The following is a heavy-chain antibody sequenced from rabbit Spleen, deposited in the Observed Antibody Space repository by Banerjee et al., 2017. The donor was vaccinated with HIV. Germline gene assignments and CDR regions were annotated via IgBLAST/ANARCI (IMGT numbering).Heavy chain of an antibody. D-gene: IGHD6-1*01. V-gene: IGHV1S45*01. CDR1: GFDLSSSYW. CDR3: ARDRAGTGTYGYADYFNL. Sequence: QQQLEESGGGLVKPGASLTLTCTASGFDLSSSYWICWVRQAPGKGLEWIACIATSSAGSGTTYYASWAKGRFTISKTSSTTVTLQMTSLTAADTATYFCARDRAGTGTYGYADYFNLWGPGTLVTVS. CDR2: IATSSAGSGTT. J-gene: IGHJ4*01.